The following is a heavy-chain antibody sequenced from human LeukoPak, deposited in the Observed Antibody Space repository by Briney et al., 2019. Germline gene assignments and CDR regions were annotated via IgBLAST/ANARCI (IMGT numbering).Heavy chain of an antibody. CDR3: ARTVDTAMVPKFDF. CDR2: IRYDGSNK. D-gene: IGHD5-18*01. Sequence: GGSLRLSCAASGFTFSSYGMHWVRQAPGKGLEWVAFIRYDGSNKYYADSVKGRFTISRDNSKNTLYLQMNSLRAEDTAVYYCARTVDTAMVPKFDFWGQGTLVTVSS. J-gene: IGHJ4*02. V-gene: IGHV3-30*02. CDR1: GFTFSSYG.